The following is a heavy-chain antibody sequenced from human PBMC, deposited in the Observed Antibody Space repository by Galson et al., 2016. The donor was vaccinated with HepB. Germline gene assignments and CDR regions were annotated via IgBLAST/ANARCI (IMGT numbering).Heavy chain of an antibody. J-gene: IGHJ5*02. CDR3: ATRSGFSRNWFDP. D-gene: IGHD1-14*01. V-gene: IGHV1-69*06. CDR2: IIPIFGTG. Sequence: SVKVFCKASGGTFSSYTINWVRQAPGQGLEWMGGIIPIFGTGNYAQKFQGRVTITADKSTSTAYMELSSLRSEDTAVYYCATRSGFSRNWFDPWGQGTLVTVSS. CDR1: GGTFSSYT.